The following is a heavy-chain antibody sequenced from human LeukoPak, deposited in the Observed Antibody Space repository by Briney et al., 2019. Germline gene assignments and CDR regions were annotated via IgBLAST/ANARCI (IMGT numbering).Heavy chain of an antibody. CDR3: ARGPLSIAAYDGYYFDY. Sequence: GGSLRLSCAASGFTFSSYWMSWVRQAPGKGLEWVANIKQDGSEKYYVDSVKGRFTISRDNAKNSLYLQMNSLRAEDTAVYYCARGPLSIAAYDGYYFDYWGQGTLSPSPQ. CDR1: GFTFSSYW. V-gene: IGHV3-7*01. D-gene: IGHD3-22*01. J-gene: IGHJ4*02. CDR2: IKQDGSEK.